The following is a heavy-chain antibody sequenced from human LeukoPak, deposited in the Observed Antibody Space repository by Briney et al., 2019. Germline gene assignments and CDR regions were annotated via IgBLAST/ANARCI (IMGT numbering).Heavy chain of an antibody. J-gene: IGHJ4*02. D-gene: IGHD5-18*01. CDR2: ISDNEGRT. CDR3: ARHDSFIPY. Sequence: GGSLRLSCAASGFNFNYYAMSWVRQAPGKGLEWVSGISDNEGRTYYTDSVKGRFTISRDRTKNTVYLQMHNLRADDTAVYFCARHDSFIPYSGQGTLVTVSS. CDR1: GFNFNYYA. V-gene: IGHV3-23*01.